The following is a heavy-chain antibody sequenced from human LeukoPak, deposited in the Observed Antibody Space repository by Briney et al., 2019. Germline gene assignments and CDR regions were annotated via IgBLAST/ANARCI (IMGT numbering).Heavy chain of an antibody. D-gene: IGHD6-6*01. J-gene: IGHJ4*02. CDR3: DPHDSLSHF. Sequence: GRSLRLSCAASGFIFSSYAMHWVRQAPGKGLEWVAFISSDGSNKYYADSVKGRFTISRDNSKNTLYLQMNSLGDEDTAVYYCDPHDSLSHFWGQGTLVTVSS. V-gene: IGHV3-30-3*01. CDR1: GFIFSSYA. CDR2: ISSDGSNK.